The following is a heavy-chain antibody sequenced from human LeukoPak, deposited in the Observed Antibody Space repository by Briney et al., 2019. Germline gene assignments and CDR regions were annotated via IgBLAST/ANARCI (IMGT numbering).Heavy chain of an antibody. CDR1: GYTFTNHY. J-gene: IGHJ4*02. V-gene: IGHV1-2*02. CDR2: INPNSGGT. Sequence: ASVTVSFKASGYTFTNHYMHWVRQAPGQGPEWMGWINPNSGGTHFAQKFQGRVTMTRDTSISAAYMELSRLRADDAVVYYCARSIVGVTAAIDYWGQGTLVTVSS. CDR3: ARSIVGVTAAIDY. D-gene: IGHD2-21*02.